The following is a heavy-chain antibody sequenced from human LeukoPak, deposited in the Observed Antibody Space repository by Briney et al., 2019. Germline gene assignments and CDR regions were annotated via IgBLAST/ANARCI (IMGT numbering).Heavy chain of an antibody. J-gene: IGHJ4*02. CDR1: GFTFSSYG. CDR2: IWYDGSNK. D-gene: IGHD4-17*01. CDR3: ARASTTVPNLLDN. V-gene: IGHV3-33*01. Sequence: GRSLRLSCAASGFTFSSYGMHWVRQAPGKGLEWVAVIWYDGSNKYYADSVKGRFTISRDNSKNTLYLQMNSLRAEDTAVYFCARASTTVPNLLDNWGQGTLVTVSS.